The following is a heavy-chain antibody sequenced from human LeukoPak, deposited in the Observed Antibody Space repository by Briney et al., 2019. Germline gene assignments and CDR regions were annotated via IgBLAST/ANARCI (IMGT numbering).Heavy chain of an antibody. J-gene: IGHJ4*02. CDR1: GYPFTGYY. CDR2: IDPNSGDT. D-gene: IGHD3-3*01. Sequence: ASVKVSCKASGYPFTGYYMHWVRQAPGQELEWMGWIDPNSGDTNYAQNLQGRVTMTRDTSINTAYMEVNRLTFDDTAMYYCARDYDSDLDYWGQGTLVTVSS. V-gene: IGHV1-2*02. CDR3: ARDYDSDLDY.